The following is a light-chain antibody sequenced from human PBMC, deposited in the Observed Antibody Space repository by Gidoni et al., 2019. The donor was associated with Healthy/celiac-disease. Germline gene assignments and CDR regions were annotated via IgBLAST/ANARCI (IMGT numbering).Light chain of an antibody. Sequence: SSELTQAPAVSVALGQTGRITCRGDRLRSYYASWYQQKPGQAPVLVIYGKNNRPSGIPDRFSGSSSGNTASLTITGAQAEDEADYYCNSRDSSGNHVVFGGGTKLTVL. CDR2: GKN. CDR1: RLRSYY. CDR3: NSRDSSGNHVV. V-gene: IGLV3-19*01. J-gene: IGLJ2*01.